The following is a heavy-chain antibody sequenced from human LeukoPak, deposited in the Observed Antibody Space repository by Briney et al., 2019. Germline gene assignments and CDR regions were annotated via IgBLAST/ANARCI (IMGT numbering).Heavy chain of an antibody. Sequence: PSETLSLTCTVSGGSISSGGYHWSWIRQHPGKGLEWIGYIYYSGTTSYNPSLKSRVTISVDTSKKKFSLKVSSVTAADTAVYYCARGSYYYGSGSYSKGSWFDPWGQGTLVTVSS. D-gene: IGHD3-10*01. V-gene: IGHV4-31*03. J-gene: IGHJ5*02. CDR3: ARGSYYYGSGSYSKGSWFDP. CDR1: GGSISSGGYH. CDR2: IYYSGTT.